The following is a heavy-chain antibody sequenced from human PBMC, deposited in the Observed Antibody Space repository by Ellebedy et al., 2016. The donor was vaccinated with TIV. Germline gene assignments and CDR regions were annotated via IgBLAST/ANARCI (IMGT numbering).Heavy chain of an antibody. CDR1: GFTFSSYA. Sequence: PGGSLRLSCAASGFTFSSYAMHWARQAPGKGLEWVAAISYDGSDKYYADSVKGRFTISRDNAENSLYLHMNSLRAEDTAVYFCARERATWELEIIFDFWGQGTPVTVSS. J-gene: IGHJ4*02. D-gene: IGHD1-26*01. CDR2: ISYDGSDK. V-gene: IGHV3-30-3*01. CDR3: ARERATWELEIIFDF.